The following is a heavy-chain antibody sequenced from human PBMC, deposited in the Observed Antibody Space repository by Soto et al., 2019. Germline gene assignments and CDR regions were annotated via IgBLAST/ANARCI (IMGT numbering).Heavy chain of an antibody. CDR3: ADSIYSGYERYYYYGMDV. V-gene: IGHV2-5*02. CDR2: IYWDDDK. J-gene: IGHJ6*02. D-gene: IGHD5-12*01. CDR1: GFSLSTSGVG. Sequence: QITLKESGPTLVKPTQTLTLTCTFSGFSLSTSGVGVGWIRQPPGKALEWLALIYWDDDKRYSPSLKSRLTITKDTSKNQVVLTMTNMDPVDTATYYCADSIYSGYERYYYYGMDVWGQGTTVTVSS.